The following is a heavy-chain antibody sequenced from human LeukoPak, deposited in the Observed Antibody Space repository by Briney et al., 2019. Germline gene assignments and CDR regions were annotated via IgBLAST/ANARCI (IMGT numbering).Heavy chain of an antibody. CDR2: ISYDGYDK. V-gene: IGHV3-30-3*01. CDR3: ARDFFPIADSTWYEIGY. Sequence: GGSLRLSCAASRFTFNEYAMHWVRQTPGKGLEWVALISYDGYDKSYADSVRGRFTISRDNSKNTLNLQMDSLRSEDTAVYYCARDFFPIADSTWYEIGYWGQGTLVTVSS. D-gene: IGHD2-21*01. J-gene: IGHJ4*02. CDR1: RFTFNEYA.